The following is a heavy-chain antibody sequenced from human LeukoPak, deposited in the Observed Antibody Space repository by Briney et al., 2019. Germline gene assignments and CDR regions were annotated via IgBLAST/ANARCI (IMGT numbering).Heavy chain of an antibody. CDR3: AREAPRPDY. V-gene: IGHV4-61*02. Sequence: SETLSLTCTVSGGSISSGSYNWSWFRQPAGKGLEWIGRISSSGSTNYNPSLKSRVTISVDTSKNQLFLKLSSVTATDTAVYYCAREAPRPDYWGQGTLVTVSS. CDR1: GGSISSGSYN. J-gene: IGHJ4*02. CDR2: ISSSGST.